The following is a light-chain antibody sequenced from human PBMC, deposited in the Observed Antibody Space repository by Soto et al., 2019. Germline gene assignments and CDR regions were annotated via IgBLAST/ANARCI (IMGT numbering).Light chain of an antibody. CDR1: QSVSSY. CDR2: DAS. V-gene: IGKV3-11*01. J-gene: IGKJ3*01. Sequence: EIVLTQSPATLSLSPGERATLSCRASQSVSSYLAWYQQKPGQAPRLLIYDASNRATGIPARFSGSGSGTEFTLTISSLEPEDFAVYYCPQRSHWPPTFGPGTKVDIK. CDR3: PQRSHWPPT.